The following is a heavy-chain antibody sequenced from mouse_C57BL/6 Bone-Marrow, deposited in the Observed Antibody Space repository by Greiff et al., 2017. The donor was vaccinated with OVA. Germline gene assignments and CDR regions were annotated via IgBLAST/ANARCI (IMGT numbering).Heavy chain of an antibody. CDR2: ITHSGET. V-gene: IGHV12-3*01. D-gene: IGHD2-1*01. CDR1: GFPITSGYY. CDR3: AGVNYGNYWYFDV. Sequence: ESGPGLVKPSQSLFLTCSTTGFPITSGYYWIWIRQSPGKPLEWMGYITHSGETFYNPSLQSPISITRETSKNQFFLQLNSVTTEDTAMYYCAGVNYGNYWYFDVWGTGTTVTVSS. J-gene: IGHJ1*03.